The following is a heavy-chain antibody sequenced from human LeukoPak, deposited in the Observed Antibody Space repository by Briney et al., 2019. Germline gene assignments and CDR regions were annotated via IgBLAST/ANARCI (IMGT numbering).Heavy chain of an antibody. CDR2: INHSGST. CDR1: GGSFSGYY. J-gene: IGHJ5*02. CDR3: ARDSQQTTYYDFWSGYYTGYNWFDP. D-gene: IGHD3-3*01. Sequence: DPSETLSLTCAVYGGSFSGYYWSWIRQPPGKGLEWIGEINHSGSTNYNPSLKSRVTISVDTSKNQFSLKLSSVTAADTAVYYCARDSQQTTYYDFWSGYYTGYNWFDPWGQGTLVTVSS. V-gene: IGHV4-34*09.